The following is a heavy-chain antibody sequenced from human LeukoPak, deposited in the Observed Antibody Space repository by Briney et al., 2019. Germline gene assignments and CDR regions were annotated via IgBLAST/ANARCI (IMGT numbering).Heavy chain of an antibody. Sequence: SETLSLTCAVYGGSFSGYFWSWIRQPPGKGLEWIGDINHNGGTNYNPSLKSRVTISVDKSKNQFSPKLSSVTAADTAVYYCAIGSYSQFDYWGQGTLVTVSS. CDR2: INHNGGT. V-gene: IGHV4-34*01. CDR1: GGSFSGYF. D-gene: IGHD1-26*01. CDR3: AIGSYSQFDY. J-gene: IGHJ4*02.